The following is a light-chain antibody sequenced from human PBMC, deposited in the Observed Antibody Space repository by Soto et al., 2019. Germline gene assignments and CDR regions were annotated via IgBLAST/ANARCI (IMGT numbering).Light chain of an antibody. CDR1: SSNIGSTT. CDR2: NNN. Sequence: QSVLTQPPSASGTPGQRVTIACSGSSSNIGSTTVKWYQQLPGTAPNLLIYNNNQRPSGVPDRFSGSKSGTSASLAISGLQSEDEADYYCAAWDDSLNGVVFGGGTKVTVL. V-gene: IGLV1-44*01. J-gene: IGLJ3*02. CDR3: AAWDDSLNGVV.